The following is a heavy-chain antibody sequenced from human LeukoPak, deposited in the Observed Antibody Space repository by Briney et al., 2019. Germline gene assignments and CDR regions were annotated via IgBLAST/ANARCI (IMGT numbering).Heavy chain of an antibody. J-gene: IGHJ4*02. CDR2: ISSSSSYI. CDR1: GFTFSTFW. Sequence: GGSLRLSCAASGFTFSTFWMSWVRQAPGKGLEWVSSISSSSSYIYYADSVKGRFTISRDNAKNSLYLQMNSLRAEDTAVYYCARGGYSSSSPSGYWGQGTLVTVSS. CDR3: ARGGYSSSSPSGY. V-gene: IGHV3-21*01. D-gene: IGHD6-13*01.